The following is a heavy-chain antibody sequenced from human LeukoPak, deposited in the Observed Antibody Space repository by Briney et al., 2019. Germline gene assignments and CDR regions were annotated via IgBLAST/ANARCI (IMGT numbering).Heavy chain of an antibody. V-gene: IGHV1-2*02. J-gene: IGHJ4*02. CDR1: GYTFTGYY. D-gene: IGHD3-3*01. CDR3: ARDGFLAVDY. CDR2: MNPINGDT. Sequence: ASVKVSCRASGYTFTGYYMHWVRQAPGQGLEWMGWMNPINGDTMYPQIFQGRVTMTRDTSISTVYMELTSLRSDDTAVYYCARDGFLAVDYWGQGTLVTVSS.